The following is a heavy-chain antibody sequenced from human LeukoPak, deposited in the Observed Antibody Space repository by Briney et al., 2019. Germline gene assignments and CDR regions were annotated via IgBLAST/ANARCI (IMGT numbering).Heavy chain of an antibody. D-gene: IGHD6-13*01. V-gene: IGHV1-2*02. J-gene: IGHJ5*02. CDR3: ARGSTRYSSSWYSLGNWFDP. Sequence: ASVKVSCKASGYTFTGYYMHWVRQAPGQGLEWMGWINPNSGGTNYAQKFQGRVTMTRDTSISTAYMGLSRLRSDDTAVYYCARGSTRYSSSWYSLGNWFDPWGQGTLVTVPS. CDR2: INPNSGGT. CDR1: GYTFTGYY.